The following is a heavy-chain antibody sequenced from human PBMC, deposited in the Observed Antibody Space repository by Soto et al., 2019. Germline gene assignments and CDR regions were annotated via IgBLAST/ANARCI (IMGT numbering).Heavy chain of an antibody. J-gene: IGHJ4*02. CDR1: GYTLTELS. V-gene: IGHV1-24*01. Sequence: QVQLVQSGAEVKKPGASVKVSCKVSGYTLTELSMHWVRQAPGKGLEWMGGFDPEDGETIYAQKFQGRVTMTEDTSTDTAYMELSSLRSEDTAVYYCATEQTYYYGSGSYYHYFDYWGQGTLVTVSS. CDR2: FDPEDGET. D-gene: IGHD3-10*01. CDR3: ATEQTYYYGSGSYYHYFDY.